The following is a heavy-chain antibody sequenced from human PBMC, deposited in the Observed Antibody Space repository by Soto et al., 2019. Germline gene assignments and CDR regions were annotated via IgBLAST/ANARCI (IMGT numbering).Heavy chain of an antibody. V-gene: IGHV1-3*01. CDR2: INPDNGNT. CDR3: ARGIATGQLDP. CDR1: GYTFTRYT. J-gene: IGHJ5*02. D-gene: IGHD2-15*01. Sequence: ASVRVSCKASGYTFTRYTMNWVRQAPGQRLEWMGWINPDNGNTKSSQKFQDRVIITRDTSASTAYMDLSSLRSEDTAVYYCARGIATGQLDPWGQGTLVTVSS.